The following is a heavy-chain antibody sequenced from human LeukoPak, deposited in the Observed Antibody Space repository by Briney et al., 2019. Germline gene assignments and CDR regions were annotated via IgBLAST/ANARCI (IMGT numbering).Heavy chain of an antibody. V-gene: IGHV5-51*01. CDR1: GYSLTSYW. Sequence: GESLKISCKGSGYSLTSYWIGWVRQMPGKGLEWMGIIYPGDSDTRYSPSFQGQVTISADKSISTAYLQWSSLKASDTAMYYCAATYYYDSSGPLGAFDIWGQGTMVTVSS. CDR2: IYPGDSDT. J-gene: IGHJ3*02. CDR3: AATYYYDSSGPLGAFDI. D-gene: IGHD3-22*01.